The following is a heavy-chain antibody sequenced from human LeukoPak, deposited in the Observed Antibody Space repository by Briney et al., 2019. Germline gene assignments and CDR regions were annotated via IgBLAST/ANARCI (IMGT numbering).Heavy chain of an antibody. CDR3: ARVAHYDSSGIGNY. CDR2: IYSGGST. V-gene: IGHV3-53*01. D-gene: IGHD3-22*01. CDR1: GFTVSSNY. Sequence: GGSLRLSCAASGFTVSSNYTSWVRQAPGKGLEWVSVIYSGGSTYYADSVKGRFTISRDNSKNTLYLQMNSLRVEDTAVYYCARVAHYDSSGIGNYWGQGTLVTVSS. J-gene: IGHJ4*02.